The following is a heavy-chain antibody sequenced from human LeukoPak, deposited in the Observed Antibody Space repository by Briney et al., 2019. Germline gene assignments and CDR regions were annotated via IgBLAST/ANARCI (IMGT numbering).Heavy chain of an antibody. D-gene: IGHD6-13*01. Sequence: GASVKVSCKASGGTFSSYAISWVRQAPGQGLEWMGGIIPIFGTANYAQKFQGRVTITTDESTSIAYMELSSLRSEDTAVYYCARVIAAAGTVFGWFDPWGQGTLVTVSS. CDR1: GGTFSSYA. V-gene: IGHV1-69*05. CDR2: IIPIFGTA. J-gene: IGHJ5*02. CDR3: ARVIAAAGTVFGWFDP.